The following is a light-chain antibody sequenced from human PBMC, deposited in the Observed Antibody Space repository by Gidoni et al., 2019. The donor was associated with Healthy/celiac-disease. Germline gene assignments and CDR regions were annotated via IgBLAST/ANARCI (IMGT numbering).Light chain of an antibody. J-gene: IGKJ2*01. CDR3: QQYDNLPYT. Sequence: IHMTQSPSSLSASVGDRVTITCQASQDISNYLNWYQQKPGKAPKLLIYDASNLETGVPSRLSGSGSGTDFTFTISSLQPEDIATYYCQQYDNLPYTFGQGTKMEIK. V-gene: IGKV1-33*01. CDR2: DAS. CDR1: QDISNY.